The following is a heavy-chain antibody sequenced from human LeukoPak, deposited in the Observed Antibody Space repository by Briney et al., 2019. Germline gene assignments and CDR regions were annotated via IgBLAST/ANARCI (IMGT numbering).Heavy chain of an antibody. CDR3: AREYSGSYRSWEWYFDL. CDR2: IYYSGST. J-gene: IGHJ2*01. V-gene: IGHV4-59*01. Sequence: SETLSLTCTVSGGSISSYYWSWIRQPPGKGLEWIGYIYYSGSTNYNPSLKSRVTISVDTSKNQFSLKLSSVTAADTPVYYCAREYSGSYRSWEWYFDLWGRGTLVTVSS. D-gene: IGHD1-26*01. CDR1: GGSISSYY.